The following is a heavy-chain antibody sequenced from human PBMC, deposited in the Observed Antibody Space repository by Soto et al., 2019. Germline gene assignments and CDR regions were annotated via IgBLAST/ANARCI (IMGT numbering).Heavy chain of an antibody. CDR1: GFTFSSYW. CDR3: AREVAAAAPVQIEYSSGWYYFDY. V-gene: IGHV3-7*05. J-gene: IGHJ4*02. Sequence: GSLRLSCAASGFTFSSYWMSWVRQAPGKGLEWVANIKQDGSEKYYVDSVKGRFTISRDNAKNSLYLQMNSLRAEDTAVYYCAREVAAAAPVQIEYSSGWYYFDYWGQGTLVTVSS. CDR2: IKQDGSEK. D-gene: IGHD6-19*01.